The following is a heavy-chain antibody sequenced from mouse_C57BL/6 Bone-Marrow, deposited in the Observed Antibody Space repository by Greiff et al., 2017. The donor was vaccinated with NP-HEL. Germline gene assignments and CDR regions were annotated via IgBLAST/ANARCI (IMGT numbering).Heavy chain of an antibody. D-gene: IGHD2-12*01. V-gene: IGHV1-72*01. CDR3: ARRATTVTTGAMDY. Sequence: VQLQQSGAELVKPGASVKLSCKASGYTFTSYWMHWVKQRPGRGLEWIGRIDPNSGGTKYNEKFKSKATLTVDKPSSTAYMQLSSLTSEDSAVYYCARRATTVTTGAMDYWGQGTSVTVSS. J-gene: IGHJ4*01. CDR2: IDPNSGGT. CDR1: GYTFTSYW.